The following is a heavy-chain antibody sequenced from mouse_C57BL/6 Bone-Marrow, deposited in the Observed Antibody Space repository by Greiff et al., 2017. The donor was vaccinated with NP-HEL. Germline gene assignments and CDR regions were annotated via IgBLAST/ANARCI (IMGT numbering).Heavy chain of an antibody. Sequence: EVNVVESGGGLVKPGGSLKLSCAASGFTFSSYAMSWVRQTPEKRLEWVATISDGGSYTYYPDNVKGRFTISRDNAKNNLYLQRSHLKSEDTAMYYCSNPFAYWGQGTLVTVSA. CDR3: SNPFAY. D-gene: IGHD2-5*01. V-gene: IGHV5-4*03. CDR1: GFTFSSYA. CDR2: ISDGGSYT. J-gene: IGHJ3*01.